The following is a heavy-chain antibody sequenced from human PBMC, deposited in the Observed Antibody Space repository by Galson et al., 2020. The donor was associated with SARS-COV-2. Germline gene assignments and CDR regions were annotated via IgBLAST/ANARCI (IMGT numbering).Heavy chain of an antibody. CDR1: GFTFSSYG. J-gene: IGHJ4*02. V-gene: IGHV3-33*01. D-gene: IGHD3-10*01. Sequence: GGSLRLSCAASGFTFSSYGMHWVRQAPGKGLEWVAVIWYDGSNKYYVDSVKGRFTISRDNSKNTLYLQMNSLRAEDTAVYYCARDEYGSGSYTYFDYWGQGTLVTVSS. CDR3: ARDEYGSGSYTYFDY. CDR2: IWYDGSNK.